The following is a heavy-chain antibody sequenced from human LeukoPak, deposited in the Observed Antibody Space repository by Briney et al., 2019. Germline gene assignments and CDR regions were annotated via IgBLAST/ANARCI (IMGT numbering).Heavy chain of an antibody. CDR2: ISGSGGST. CDR1: GFTFSSYA. J-gene: IGHJ4*02. CDR3: ARVVYGSSWYIDY. V-gene: IGHV3-23*01. Sequence: GGSLRLSCAASGFTFSSYAMSWVRQAPGKGLEWVSAISGSGGSTYYADSVKGRFTTPRDISKNTLYLQMNSLRAEDTAVYCCARVVYGSSWYIDYWGQGTLVTVSS. D-gene: IGHD6-13*01.